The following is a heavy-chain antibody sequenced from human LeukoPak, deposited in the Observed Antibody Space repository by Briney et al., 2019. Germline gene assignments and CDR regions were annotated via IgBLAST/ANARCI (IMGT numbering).Heavy chain of an antibody. Sequence: ASVKVSCKASGYTFTSYAISWLRQAPGQGLEWMGWISACNGNTNYAQKLQGRVTMTRDTSISTAYMELSRLRSDDTAVYYCARDSSGYYYDYWGQGTLVTVSS. CDR3: ARDSSGYYYDY. CDR1: GYTFTSYA. J-gene: IGHJ4*02. V-gene: IGHV1-18*01. CDR2: ISACNGNT. D-gene: IGHD3-22*01.